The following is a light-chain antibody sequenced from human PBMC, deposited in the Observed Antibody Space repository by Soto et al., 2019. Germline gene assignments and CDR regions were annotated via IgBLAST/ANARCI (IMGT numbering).Light chain of an antibody. V-gene: IGLV2-23*01. Sequence: QSVLTQPASVSGSPGQSITISCTGSSSDIGSYNFVSWYQQHVGKAPKLMTYEGSKRPSGVSDRFSASKSGNTASLTISGLQAEDAADYYCCSPAGDHVVCGGGTKLTVL. CDR3: CSPAGDHVV. CDR1: SSDIGSYNF. J-gene: IGLJ2*01. CDR2: EGS.